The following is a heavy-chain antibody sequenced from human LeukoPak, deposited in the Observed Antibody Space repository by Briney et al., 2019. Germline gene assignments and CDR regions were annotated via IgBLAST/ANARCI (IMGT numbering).Heavy chain of an antibody. J-gene: IGHJ6*04. CDR1: GFTFANTW. CDR2: ISSSSSYI. Sequence: PGGSLRLSCAASGFTFANTWMHWVRQAPGKGLVWVSSISSSSSYIYYADSVKGRFTISRDNAKNSLYLQMNSLRAEDTAVYYCARDLTYYYGSGRLYYYGMDVWGKGTTVTVSS. D-gene: IGHD3-10*01. V-gene: IGHV3-21*01. CDR3: ARDLTYYYGSGRLYYYGMDV.